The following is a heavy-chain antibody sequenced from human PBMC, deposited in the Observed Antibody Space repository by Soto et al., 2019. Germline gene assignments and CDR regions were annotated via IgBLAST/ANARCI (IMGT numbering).Heavy chain of an antibody. J-gene: IGHJ4*02. CDR3: ATTRGSYFDY. D-gene: IGHD1-26*01. V-gene: IGHV4-59*01. CDR1: GGSTSNYY. CDR2: ISYIGST. Sequence: SETLSLTCTVSGGSTSNYYWSWIRQPPGKGLGWIGYISYIGSTNYNPSLKSRVTISLDTSNNQFSLRLTSVTAADTAVYYCATTRGSYFDYWGQGTLVTVSS.